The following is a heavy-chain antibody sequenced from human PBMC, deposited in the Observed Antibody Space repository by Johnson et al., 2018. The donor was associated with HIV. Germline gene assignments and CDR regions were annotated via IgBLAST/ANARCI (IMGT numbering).Heavy chain of an antibody. D-gene: IGHD1-26*01. CDR1: GFTFNIYT. J-gene: IGHJ3*02. CDR2: LSGSGVT. Sequence: VQLVESGGGLVKPGGSLRLSCAASGFTFNIYTMSWVRQAPGKGLEWVSALSGSGVTDYADSVKCRFIISRDNSKNTLYLQMNSLRVEDTAVYYCAKGPWDLPHAFDIWGQGTMVTVSS. V-gene: IGHV3-23*04. CDR3: AKGPWDLPHAFDI.